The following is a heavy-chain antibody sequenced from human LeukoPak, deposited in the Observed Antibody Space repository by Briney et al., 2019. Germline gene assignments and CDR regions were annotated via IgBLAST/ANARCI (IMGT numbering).Heavy chain of an antibody. CDR3: AKDAGRSPYYHFYYYMDV. D-gene: IGHD3-16*01. Sequence: PGGSLRLSCAASGFTFSSYAMSWVRQAPGKGLEWVSAISGSGGSTYYADSVKGRFTISRDNSKNTLYLQMNSLRAEDTAVYYCAKDAGRSPYYHFYYYMDVWGKGTTVTISS. J-gene: IGHJ6*03. CDR2: ISGSGGST. V-gene: IGHV3-23*01. CDR1: GFTFSSYA.